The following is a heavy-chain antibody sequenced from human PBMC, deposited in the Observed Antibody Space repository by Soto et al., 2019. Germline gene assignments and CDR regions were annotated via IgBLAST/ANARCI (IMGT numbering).Heavy chain of an antibody. J-gene: IGHJ6*02. CDR1: GFTFSGYG. CDR2: ISYDGNNK. Sequence: QSGGSLRLSCAASGFTFSGYGMHWVRQAPGKGLEWVAVISYDGNNKYYADSVKGRFTISRDNSKNTLYPQMNSLRAEDTAVYYCAKGGRGTYYYYYGVDVWGQGTTVTVSS. CDR3: AKGGRGTYYYYYGVDV. D-gene: IGHD1-1*01. V-gene: IGHV3-30*18.